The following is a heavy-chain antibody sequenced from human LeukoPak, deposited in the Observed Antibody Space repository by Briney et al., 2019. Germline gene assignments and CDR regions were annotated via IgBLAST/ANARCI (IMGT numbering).Heavy chain of an antibody. Sequence: GGSLRLSCAASGLTVSSSYMSWVRQAPGKGPEWVSIIYNDGSTYYADSMKGRFTISRDNSKNTLYLQVNSLRAEDTAMYYCARNILFAFDIWGQGTMVTVSS. V-gene: IGHV3-53*01. CDR3: ARNILFAFDI. CDR2: IYNDGST. J-gene: IGHJ3*02. CDR1: GLTVSSSY. D-gene: IGHD2/OR15-2a*01.